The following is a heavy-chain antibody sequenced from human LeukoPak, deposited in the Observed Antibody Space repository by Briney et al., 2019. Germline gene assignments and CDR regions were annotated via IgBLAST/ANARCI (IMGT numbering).Heavy chain of an antibody. V-gene: IGHV3-15*01. J-gene: IGHJ4*02. D-gene: IGHD2-2*02. CDR3: TTDGRYCSSTSCYTNDS. Sequence: TDGGTTDYAAPVKGRFTISRDDSKNTLYLQMNSLKTEDTAVYYCTTDGRYCSSTSCYTNDSWGQGTLVTVSS. CDR2: TDGGTT.